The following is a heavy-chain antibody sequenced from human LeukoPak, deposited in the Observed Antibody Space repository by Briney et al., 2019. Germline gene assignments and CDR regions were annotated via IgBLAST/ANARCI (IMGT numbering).Heavy chain of an antibody. CDR1: GFTFSSYG. CDR2: ISYDGSNK. Sequence: GRSLRLSCAASGFTFSSYGMHWVRQAPGKGLEWVAVISYDGSNKYYADSAKGRFTISRDNSKNTLYLQMNSLRAEDTAVYYCAKETTTVTDWFDPWGQGTLVTVSS. V-gene: IGHV3-30*18. CDR3: AKETTTVTDWFDP. J-gene: IGHJ5*02. D-gene: IGHD4-17*01.